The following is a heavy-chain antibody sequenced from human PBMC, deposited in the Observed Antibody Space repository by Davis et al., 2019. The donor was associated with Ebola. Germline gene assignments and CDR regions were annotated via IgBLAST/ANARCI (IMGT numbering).Heavy chain of an antibody. Sequence: MPSETLSLTCTVSGGAINRSTYYWGWIRQAPGKGLEWIANIYYSGRTYNNPSLKSRVTISVDTSNNQFSLHLSSVTAADTAIYYCARFEGDYGDYYFDYWGQGTLVTVSS. CDR3: ARFEGDYGDYYFDY. D-gene: IGHD4-17*01. CDR2: IYYSGRT. CDR1: GGAINRSTYY. J-gene: IGHJ4*02. V-gene: IGHV4-39*01.